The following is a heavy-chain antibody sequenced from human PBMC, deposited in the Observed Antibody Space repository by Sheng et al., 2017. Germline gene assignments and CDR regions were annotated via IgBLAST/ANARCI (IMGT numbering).Heavy chain of an antibody. Sequence: EVQLVESGGGLVQPGGSLRLSCAASGFTFSSYEMNWVRQAPGKGLEWVSYISSSGNTKYYADSVKGRFIISRDNAENSLDLQMNSLRAEDTAVYYCARARTRYSGSCFDYWGQGTLVTVSS. CDR2: ISSSGNTK. CDR3: ARARTRYSGSCFDY. V-gene: IGHV3-48*03. D-gene: IGHD1-26*01. J-gene: IGHJ4*02. CDR1: GFTFSSYE.